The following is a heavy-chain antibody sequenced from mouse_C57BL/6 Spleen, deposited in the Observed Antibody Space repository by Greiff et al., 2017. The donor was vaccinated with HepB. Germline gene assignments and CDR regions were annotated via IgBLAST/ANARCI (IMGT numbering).Heavy chain of an antibody. CDR2: IYPGDGDT. CDR3: ASPYYYGSSYYFDY. V-gene: IGHV1-82*01. D-gene: IGHD1-1*01. CDR1: GYAFSSSW. J-gene: IGHJ2*01. Sequence: VHLVESGPELVKPGASVKISCKASGYAFSSSWMNWVKQRPGKGLEWIGRIYPGDGDTNYNGKVKGKATLTADKSSSTAYMQLSSLTSEDSAVYFCASPYYYGSSYYFDYWGQGTTLTVSS.